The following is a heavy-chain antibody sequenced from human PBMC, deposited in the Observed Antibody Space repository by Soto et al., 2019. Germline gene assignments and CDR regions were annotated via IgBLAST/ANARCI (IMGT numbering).Heavy chain of an antibody. Sequence: QVQLQQWGAGLLKPSETLSLTCAVYGGSFSGYYWSWIRQPPGKGLEWIGEINHSGSTNYNPSLKSRVTISVDTSKNQFSLKLSSVTAADTAVYYCAGGYVRYQLLGIDYWGQGTMVTVSS. V-gene: IGHV4-34*01. CDR3: AGGYVRYQLLGIDY. D-gene: IGHD2-2*01. CDR2: INHSGST. J-gene: IGHJ4*02. CDR1: GGSFSGYY.